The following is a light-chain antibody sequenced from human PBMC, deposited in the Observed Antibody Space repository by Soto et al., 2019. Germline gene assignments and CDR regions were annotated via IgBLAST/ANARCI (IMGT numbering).Light chain of an antibody. CDR1: QSVSSSY. Sequence: EIVLTQSPGTLSLSPGERATLSCRASQSVSSSYLAWYQQKPGQAPRLLIYGASSRATGIPDRFSGSGSGTDFTLPISRLEPEDFAVYYCQQYGSSHPYTFGQGTKLEIK. CDR3: QQYGSSHPYT. J-gene: IGKJ2*01. V-gene: IGKV3-20*01. CDR2: GAS.